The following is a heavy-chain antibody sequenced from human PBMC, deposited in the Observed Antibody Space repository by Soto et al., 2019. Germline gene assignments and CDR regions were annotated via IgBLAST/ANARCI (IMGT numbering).Heavy chain of an antibody. CDR3: VKDKPSLAY. CDR1: GFTFSSYG. V-gene: IGHV3-30*18. CDR2: ISYDGSDK. J-gene: IGHJ4*02. Sequence: GGSLRLSCAASGFTFSSYGMHWVRQAPGKGLEWVAIISYDGSDKYYADSMKGRFTISRDNSKSTLYLQMNSLRAEDTAVYYCVKDKPSLAYWGQGTLVTVSS.